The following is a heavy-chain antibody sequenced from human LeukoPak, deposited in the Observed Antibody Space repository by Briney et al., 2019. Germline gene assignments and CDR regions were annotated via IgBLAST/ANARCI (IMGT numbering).Heavy chain of an antibody. D-gene: IGHD6-19*01. V-gene: IGHV3-23*01. J-gene: IGHJ4*02. CDR3: AKDRETYSGWNFDY. Sequence: GGSLRLSCAASRFTFSSYAMSLVRQAPGKGLEWVSGISASGTNTYYPDSVKGRFTISRDNSKNTLYLQMNSLRAEDTAVYYCAKDRETYSGWNFDYWGQGTLVTVSS. CDR1: RFTFSSYA. CDR2: ISASGTNT.